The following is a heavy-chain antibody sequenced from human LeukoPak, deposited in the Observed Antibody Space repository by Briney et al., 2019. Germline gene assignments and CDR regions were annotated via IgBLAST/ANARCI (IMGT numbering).Heavy chain of an antibody. J-gene: IGHJ4*02. Sequence: GGSLRLSCAVSGFSVSDFTMNWVRQAPGKGLEWVSSIGSNSIHIYYSDSAKGRFTISRDNSKNTLYLQMNSLRAEDTAVYYCARAPSGWYSYYFDYWGQGTLVTVSS. CDR3: ARAPSGWYSYYFDY. V-gene: IGHV3-21*04. CDR2: IGSNSIHI. D-gene: IGHD6-19*01. CDR1: GFSVSDFT.